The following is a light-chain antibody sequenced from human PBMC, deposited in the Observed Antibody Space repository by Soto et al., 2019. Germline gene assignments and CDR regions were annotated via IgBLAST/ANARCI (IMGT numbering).Light chain of an antibody. Sequence: QSALTQPASVSVSPGQSITISCTGTSSDIGRYDVFSWYQHLPGKAPKLIIYEVTKRPSGVSHLFSASKAGNTASLTISGLQAEDEADYYCCSYADTSTLFGGGTKLTVL. CDR3: CSYADTSTL. CDR2: EVT. CDR1: SSDIGRYDV. V-gene: IGLV2-23*02. J-gene: IGLJ2*01.